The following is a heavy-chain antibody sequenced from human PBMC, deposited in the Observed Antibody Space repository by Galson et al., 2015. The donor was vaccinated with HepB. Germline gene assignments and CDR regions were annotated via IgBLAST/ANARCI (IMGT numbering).Heavy chain of an antibody. V-gene: IGHV3-53*01. J-gene: IGHJ1*01. CDR3: TRGDHSGYCTTTPCYQ. CDR2: IYAGGFT. Sequence: SLRLSCAASGFTVGSCYMSWVRQAPGKGLEWVSVIYAGGFTYYAASVQGRFTISRDNSKNTLYLQMNTLRAEDTAVYYCTRGDHSGYCTTTPCYQWGQGTLVAVSS. CDR1: GFTVGSCY. D-gene: IGHD2-2*01.